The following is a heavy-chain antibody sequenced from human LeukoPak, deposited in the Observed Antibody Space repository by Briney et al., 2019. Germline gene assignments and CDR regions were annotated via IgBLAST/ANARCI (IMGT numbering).Heavy chain of an antibody. CDR3: ARDLSLWYYYDSSGYGFDY. Sequence: GGSLRLSCAASGFTFSSYGMSWVRQAPGKGLEWVSAIEAGGASTYYADSVKGRFSISRDNSKNSLYLQMNSLRAEDTAVYYCARDLSLWYYYDSSGYGFDYWGQGTLVTVSS. CDR2: IEAGGAST. D-gene: IGHD3-22*01. V-gene: IGHV3-23*01. CDR1: GFTFSSYG. J-gene: IGHJ4*02.